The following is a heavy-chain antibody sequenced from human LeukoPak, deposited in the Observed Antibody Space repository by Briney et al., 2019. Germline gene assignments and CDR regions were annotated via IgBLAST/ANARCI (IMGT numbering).Heavy chain of an antibody. V-gene: IGHV4-61*02. CDR3: ASVGGSYFAFDI. CDR2: IYTSGST. CDR1: GGSISSGSYY. Sequence: PSQTLSLTCTVSGGSISSGSYYWSWIRQPAGKGLEWIGRIYTSGSTNYNPSLKSRVTISVDTSKNQFSLKLSSVTAADTAVYYCASVGGSYFAFDIWGQGTMVTVSS. D-gene: IGHD1-26*01. J-gene: IGHJ3*02.